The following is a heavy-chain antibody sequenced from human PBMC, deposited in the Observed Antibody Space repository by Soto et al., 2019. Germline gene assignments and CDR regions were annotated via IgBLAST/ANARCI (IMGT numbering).Heavy chain of an antibody. Sequence: SETLSLTCTVSGGSISSYYWSWIRQPPGKGLEWIGYIYYSGSTNYNPSLKSRVTISVDTSKNQFSLKLSSVTAADTAVYYCARSRIAVAGTRATIQYYYYGMDVWGQGTTVTVSS. CDR2: IYYSGST. CDR3: ARSRIAVAGTRATIQYYYYGMDV. J-gene: IGHJ6*02. V-gene: IGHV4-59*01. D-gene: IGHD6-19*01. CDR1: GGSISSYY.